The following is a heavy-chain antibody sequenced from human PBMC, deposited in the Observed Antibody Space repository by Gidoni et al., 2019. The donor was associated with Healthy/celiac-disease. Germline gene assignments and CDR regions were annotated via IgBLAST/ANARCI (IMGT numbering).Heavy chain of an antibody. CDR3: ARENNWFDP. CDR2: NTNTGNP. J-gene: IGHJ5*02. V-gene: IGHV7-4-1*02. Sequence: NTNTGNPTYAQGFTGRFVFSLDTSVSTAYLQISSLKAEDTAVYYCARENNWFDPWGQGTLVTVSS.